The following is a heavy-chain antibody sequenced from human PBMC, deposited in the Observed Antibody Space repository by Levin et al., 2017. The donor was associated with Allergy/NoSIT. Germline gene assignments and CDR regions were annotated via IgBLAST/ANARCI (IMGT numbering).Heavy chain of an antibody. CDR2: ISSSSSII. V-gene: IGHV3-48*01. Sequence: GESLKISCAASGFTFSSYSMNWVRQAPGKGLEWVSFISSSSSIIYYADSVKGRFTISRDNDKNSLYLQMNSLRAEDTAVYYCAGSSWYDWYYGMDVWGQGTTVTVSS. CDR1: GFTFSSYS. CDR3: AGSSWYDWYYGMDV. J-gene: IGHJ6*02. D-gene: IGHD6-13*01.